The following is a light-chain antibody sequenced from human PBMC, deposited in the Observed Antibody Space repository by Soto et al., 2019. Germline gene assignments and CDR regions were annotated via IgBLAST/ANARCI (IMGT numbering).Light chain of an antibody. CDR2: GVS. CDR3: QQYASSPQT. J-gene: IGKJ1*01. V-gene: IGKV3-20*01. Sequence: EIVLTQSPGPRFCSAGERAPLFCRAINSVGNGYLAWYQKKPGQAPRLLIYGVSTRATGIPDRFGGSGSGTDFTLTISRLEPEDFAVYFCQQYASSPQTFGQGTRLEIK. CDR1: NSVGNGY.